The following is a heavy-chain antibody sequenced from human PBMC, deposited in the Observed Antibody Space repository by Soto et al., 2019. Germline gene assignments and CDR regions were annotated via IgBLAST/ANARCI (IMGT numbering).Heavy chain of an antibody. CDR2: ISYDGSNK. Sequence: GSLILFVEASRIKFSGSGMHWVNQDPGNGLELVAVISYDGSNKYYADSVKGRFTISRDNSKNTLYLQMNSLRAEDTAVYYCAKDRGGGSSSKDYYYYYGMDGWGQGTKVTVSS. CDR1: RIKFSGSG. CDR3: AKDRGGGSSSKDYYYYYGMDG. D-gene: IGHD2-2*01. V-gene: IGHV3-30*18. J-gene: IGHJ6*02.